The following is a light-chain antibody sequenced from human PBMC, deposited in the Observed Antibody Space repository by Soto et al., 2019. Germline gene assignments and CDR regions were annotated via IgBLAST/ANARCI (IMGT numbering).Light chain of an antibody. CDR2: DVS. CDR3: SSYTSSSTPA. CDR1: SSDVGGYNY. V-gene: IGLV2-14*01. Sequence: QSVLTQPASVSGSPGQSITISCTGTSSDVGGYNYVSWYQQHPGKAPKLMIYDVSNRPSGVSNRFSGSKSGNTASLTISGLQAEDEADYYCSSYTSSSTPAVGGGTKLTVL. J-gene: IGLJ2*01.